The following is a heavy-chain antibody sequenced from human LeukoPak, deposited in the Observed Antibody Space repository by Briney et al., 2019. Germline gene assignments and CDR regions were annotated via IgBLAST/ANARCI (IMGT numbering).Heavy chain of an antibody. Sequence: SETLSLTCAVYGGSFSGYYWNWIRQPPGKGLEWIGEINHSGSTNYNPSLKSRVTISVDTSKNQFSLKLSSVAAADTAVYYCARWKMATNYFDYWGQGTLVTVSS. J-gene: IGHJ4*02. CDR1: GGSFSGYY. CDR3: ARWKMATNYFDY. V-gene: IGHV4-34*01. D-gene: IGHD5-24*01. CDR2: INHSGST.